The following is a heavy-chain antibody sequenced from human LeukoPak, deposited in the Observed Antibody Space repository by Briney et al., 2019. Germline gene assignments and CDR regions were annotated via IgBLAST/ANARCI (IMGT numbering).Heavy chain of an antibody. CDR3: ARDRAAADGFDY. Sequence: ASVKVSCKASGYTFTGYYMHWVRQAPGQGLELMGWINPNSGGTNYAQKFQGRVTMTRDTSISTAYMELSRLRSDDTAVYYCARDRAAADGFDYWGQGTLVTVSS. V-gene: IGHV1-2*02. D-gene: IGHD6-13*01. CDR1: GYTFTGYY. J-gene: IGHJ4*02. CDR2: INPNSGGT.